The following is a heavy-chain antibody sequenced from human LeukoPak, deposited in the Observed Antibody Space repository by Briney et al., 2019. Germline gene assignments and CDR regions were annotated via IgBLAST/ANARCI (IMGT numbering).Heavy chain of an antibody. CDR2: ISTNGGST. Sequence: GGSLRLSCAASGFTSSNYAMHWVRQAPGKGLEYVSAISTNGGSTYYANSVKGRFTISRDNSKNTLYLQMGSLRAEDMAVYYCARVVFRAGYYFDYWGQGTLVTVSS. D-gene: IGHD3/OR15-3a*01. V-gene: IGHV3-64*01. CDR1: GFTSSNYA. J-gene: IGHJ4*02. CDR3: ARVVFRAGYYFDY.